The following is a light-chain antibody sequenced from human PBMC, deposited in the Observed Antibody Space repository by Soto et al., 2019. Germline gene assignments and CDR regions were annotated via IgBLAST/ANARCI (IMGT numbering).Light chain of an antibody. V-gene: IGKV1-9*01. CDR1: QAMSTY. Sequence: DIQLTQSLSCLSAFVGDTVIITCRAIQAMSTYLAWYQQKPGKVPKLLIRSASTLQSGVPPRFSGGGSGTELTLTISTLQPDDSGMYYCQQLNGYQLAFGGGTNVEIK. J-gene: IGKJ4*01. CDR2: SAS. CDR3: QQLNGYQLA.